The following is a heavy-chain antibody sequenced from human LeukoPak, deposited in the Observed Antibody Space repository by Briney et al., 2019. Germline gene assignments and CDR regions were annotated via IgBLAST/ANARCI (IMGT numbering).Heavy chain of an antibody. D-gene: IGHD7-27*01. J-gene: IGHJ4*02. Sequence: PGGCLRLSCTASGFTFSSYTMTWVRQAPGKGLKWFSTITTGDGNTYYADSVKGRFTVSRDDSKNTLYLQMNSLRAEDAAVYYCAKDGGLWVSAHWGDSWGRGTLVTVSS. CDR1: GFTFSSYT. CDR2: ITTGDGNT. CDR3: AKDGGLWVSAHWGDS. V-gene: IGHV3-23*01.